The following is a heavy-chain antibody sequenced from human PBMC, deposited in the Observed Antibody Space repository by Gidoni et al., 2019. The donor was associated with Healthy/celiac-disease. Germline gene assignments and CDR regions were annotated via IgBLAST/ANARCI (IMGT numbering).Heavy chain of an antibody. D-gene: IGHD2-2*01. CDR1: GFTFSSYS. CDR3: ARDDSKCSSTSCFSDY. CDR2: ISSSSSYI. J-gene: IGHJ4*02. Sequence: EVLLVESGGGLVKPGGSLRLSGAASGFTFSSYSMNWVRQAPGKGLEWVSSISSSSSYIYYADSVKGRFTISRDNAKNSLYLQMNSLRAEDTAVYYCARDDSKCSSTSCFSDYWGQGTLVTVSS. V-gene: IGHV3-21*01.